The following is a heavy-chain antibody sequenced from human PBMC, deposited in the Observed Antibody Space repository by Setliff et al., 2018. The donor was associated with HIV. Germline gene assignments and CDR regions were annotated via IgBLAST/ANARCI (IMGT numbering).Heavy chain of an antibody. D-gene: IGHD3-22*01. CDR3: ARVYYDSPWALDI. J-gene: IGHJ3*02. CDR1: GLTLSSYW. Sequence: GGSLRLSCAASGLTLSSYWMHWVRQTPGKGLVWVSRINSDGGSTTYADSVKCRFTMSRDKCKNTLYLQMHSLRAEDTAVYYCARVYYDSPWALDIWGQGTMVTVSS. CDR2: INSDGGST. V-gene: IGHV3-74*01.